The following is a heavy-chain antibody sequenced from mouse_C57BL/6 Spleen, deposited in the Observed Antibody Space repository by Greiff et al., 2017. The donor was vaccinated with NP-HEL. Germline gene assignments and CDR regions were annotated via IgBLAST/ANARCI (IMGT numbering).Heavy chain of an antibody. CDR3: ARSGGAYRTEFAY. CDR2: INPSNGGT. D-gene: IGHD1-1*01. Sequence: QVQLPQPGTELVKPGASVKLSCKASGYTFTSYWMPWVKQRPGQGLEWIGNINPSNGGTNYNEKFQSKATLTVDKSSSTAYMQLSSLTSEDSAVYYCARSGGAYRTEFAYWGQGTLVTVSA. J-gene: IGHJ3*01. V-gene: IGHV1-53*01. CDR1: GYTFTSYW.